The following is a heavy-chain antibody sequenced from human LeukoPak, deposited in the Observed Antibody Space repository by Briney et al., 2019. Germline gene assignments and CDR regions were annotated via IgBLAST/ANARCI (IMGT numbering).Heavy chain of an antibody. CDR3: GIFMDVVPGSMS. CDR1: GGSISSYY. D-gene: IGHD2-2*01. CDR2: IYYSGST. J-gene: IGHJ4*02. Sequence: PSETLSLTCTVFGGSISSYYWSWIRQPPGKGLEWIGYIYYSGSTNYNPSLKSRVTISVDTSKNQFSLKLSSVTAADTGVYYCGIFMDVVPGSMSWGLGTLVTVSS. V-gene: IGHV4-59*01.